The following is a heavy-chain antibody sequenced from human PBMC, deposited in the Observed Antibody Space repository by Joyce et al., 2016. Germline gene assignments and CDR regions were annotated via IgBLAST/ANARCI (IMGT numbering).Heavy chain of an antibody. CDR2: INSGGSII. D-gene: IGHD4-17*01. J-gene: IGHJ4*02. CDR3: ARGGDYTFDY. V-gene: IGHV3-48*03. CDR1: GFSLSNFE. Sequence: EVQLVESGGGLVQPGGSLRLSCAASGFSLSNFEMNWVRQAPGKGLEWLSYINSGGSIIYHADSVKGRFTISRDNAQNSLYLQMNSLRAEDTAVYYCARGGDYTFDYWGQGTLVSVSS.